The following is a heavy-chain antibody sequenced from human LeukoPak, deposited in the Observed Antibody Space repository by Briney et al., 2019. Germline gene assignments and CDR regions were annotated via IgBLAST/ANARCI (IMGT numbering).Heavy chain of an antibody. CDR3: ASRYSSGWRRGFDP. CDR1: GGTFSSYT. J-gene: IGHJ5*02. CDR2: IIPILGIA. Sequence: SVKVSCKASGGTFSSYTISWVRQAPGQGLEWMGRIIPILGIANYAQEFQGRVTITADKSTSTAYMELSSLRSEDTAVYYCASRYSSGWRRGFDPWGQGTLVTVSS. D-gene: IGHD6-19*01. V-gene: IGHV1-69*02.